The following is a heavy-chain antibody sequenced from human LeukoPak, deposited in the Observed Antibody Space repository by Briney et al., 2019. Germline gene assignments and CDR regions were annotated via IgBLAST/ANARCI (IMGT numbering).Heavy chain of an antibody. V-gene: IGHV3-9*01. CDR2: ISWNSGSI. J-gene: IGHJ4*02. Sequence: GGSLRLSCAASGFAFSSYGMSWVRQAPGKGLEWVSGISWNSGSIGYADSVKGRFTISRDNAKNSLYLQVNSLRAEDTALYYCAKTNGPYYYDSSGYPNNWGQGTLVTVSS. D-gene: IGHD3-22*01. CDR1: GFAFSSYG. CDR3: AKTNGPYYYDSSGYPNN.